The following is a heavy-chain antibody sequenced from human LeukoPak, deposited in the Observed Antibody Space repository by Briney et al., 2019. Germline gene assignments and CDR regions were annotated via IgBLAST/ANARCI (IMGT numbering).Heavy chain of an antibody. CDR2: ISGSGGNT. J-gene: IGHJ4*02. V-gene: IGHV3-23*01. D-gene: IGHD3-22*01. Sequence: GGSLRLSCAASGFTFSSYAMSWVRQAPGKGLEWVSAISGSGGNTYYADSVKGRFTISRDNSKNTLYLQMNSLRAEDTAVYYCAKDVVDSSGYYRFSNWGQGTLVTVSS. CDR1: GFTFSSYA. CDR3: AKDVVDSSGYYRFSN.